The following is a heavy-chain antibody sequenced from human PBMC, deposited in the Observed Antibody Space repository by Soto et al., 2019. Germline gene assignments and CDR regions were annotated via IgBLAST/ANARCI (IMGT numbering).Heavy chain of an antibody. D-gene: IGHD5-18*01. CDR2: ISWNSGTI. J-gene: IGHJ6*02. CDR1: GFTFDDYG. Sequence: DVQLVESGGGLVQPGTSLRLSCAASGFTFDDYGMHWVRQAPGKGLEWVSGISWNSGTIGYADSVKGRFTISRDNAKKSLYLQMNSLRSEDTALYYCTKSMGGTANGMDVWGQGTTVTVSS. CDR3: TKSMGGTANGMDV. V-gene: IGHV3-9*01.